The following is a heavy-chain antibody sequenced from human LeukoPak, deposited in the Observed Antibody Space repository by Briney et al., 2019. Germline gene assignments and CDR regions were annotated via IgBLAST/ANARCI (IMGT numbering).Heavy chain of an antibody. V-gene: IGHV4-39*02. CDR2: NYYSGST. Sequence: PSETLSLTCTVSGGSIYSSSYYWGWIPQPPGKGLDRIGSNYYSGSTDYNSYIKNRVTIAVATSQNHLYLKLCSVTAGDTSVVYGARSEGYGSGSYYPHLFNYWGQGALVTVSS. J-gene: IGHJ4*02. CDR1: GGSIYSSSYY. CDR3: ARSEGYGSGSYYPHLFNY. D-gene: IGHD3-10*01.